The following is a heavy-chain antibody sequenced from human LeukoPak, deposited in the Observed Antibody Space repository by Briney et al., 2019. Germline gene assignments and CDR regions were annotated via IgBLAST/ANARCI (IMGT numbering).Heavy chain of an antibody. CDR3: AKAGSGWYLYYFDY. V-gene: IGHV3-23*01. J-gene: IGHJ4*02. Sequence: GALRLSCAASGFTFSSYAMSWVRQAPGKGLEWVSAISGSGGSTYYADSVKGRFTISRDNSKNTLYLQMNSLRAEDTAVYYCAKAGSGWYLYYFDYWGQGTLVTVSS. CDR2: ISGSGGST. CDR1: GFTFSSYA. D-gene: IGHD6-19*01.